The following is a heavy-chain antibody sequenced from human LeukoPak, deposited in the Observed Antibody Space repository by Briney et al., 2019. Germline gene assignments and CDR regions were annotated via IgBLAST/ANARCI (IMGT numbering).Heavy chain of an antibody. J-gene: IGHJ4*02. CDR3: ARDSYYYDSSGVNFDY. V-gene: IGHV3-30*02. CDR2: IRFDGSNK. Sequence: GGSLRLSCGASGFTFSSFGMHWVRQAPGKGLEWVAFIRFDGSNKYYADSVKGRFTISRGNAKNTLYLQMNSLRAEDTAVYYCARDSYYYDSSGVNFDYWGQGTLVTVSS. D-gene: IGHD3-22*01. CDR1: GFTFSSFG.